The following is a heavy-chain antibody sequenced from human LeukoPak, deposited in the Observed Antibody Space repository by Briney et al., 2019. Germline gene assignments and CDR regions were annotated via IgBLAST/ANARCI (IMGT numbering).Heavy chain of an antibody. V-gene: IGHV4-61*02. Sequence: SQTLSLTCTVSGGSISSGSYYWSWIRQPAGKGLEWIGRIYTSGSTNYNPSLKSRVTISVDTSKNQFSLKLSSVTAADTAVYYCARGRGRDCSSTSCYLEDYYYMDVWGKGTTVTVSS. CDR1: GGSISSGSYY. CDR2: IYTSGST. D-gene: IGHD2-2*01. J-gene: IGHJ6*03. CDR3: ARGRGRDCSSTSCYLEDYYYMDV.